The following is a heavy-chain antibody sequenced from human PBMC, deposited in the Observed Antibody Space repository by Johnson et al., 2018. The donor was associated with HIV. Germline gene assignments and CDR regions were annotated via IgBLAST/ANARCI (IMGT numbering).Heavy chain of an antibody. CDR1: GFTFSDYY. J-gene: IGHJ3*02. CDR2: ISSSGTTK. CDR3: ARGSWSSGSYGIWYAFDI. Sequence: QVQLVESGGGVVRPGGSLRLSCAASGFTFSDYYMSWIRQAPGKGLEWVSYISSSGTTKYSADSVQGRFTTSRDNAKNSLYLQMNSLRAEDTAVYYCARGSWSSGSYGIWYAFDIWGQGAMVTVSS. D-gene: IGHD1-26*01. V-gene: IGHV3-11*04.